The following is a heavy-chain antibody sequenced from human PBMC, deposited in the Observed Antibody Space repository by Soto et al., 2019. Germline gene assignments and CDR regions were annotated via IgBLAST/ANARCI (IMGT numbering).Heavy chain of an antibody. V-gene: IGHV2-5*02. D-gene: IGHD1-1*01. Sequence: SGPTLVNPPQTLTLTCTFSGFSLSTSGVGVGWIRQPPAKALDWLGIIFWDDDMRYRPSLKRRVSITKDTSNNQLVLTMTNMDPVDTATYYCAHLAWKEMWPRAPVVNWGQGTPVTVSS. CDR3: AHLAWKEMWPRAPVVN. J-gene: IGHJ4*02. CDR1: GFSLSTSGVG. CDR2: IFWDDDM.